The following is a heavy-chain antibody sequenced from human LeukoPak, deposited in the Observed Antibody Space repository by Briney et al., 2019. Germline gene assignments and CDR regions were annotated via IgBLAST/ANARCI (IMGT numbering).Heavy chain of an antibody. Sequence: GEALKISCKGFEYSLTSYRIGEVGQMPGKGVEWMGIIYPGVSGTRYSPSFQDQVTISADKSISTAYLQWSSLKAADIPMYYCAITTTGDLNYWGQGTLVTVSP. CDR2: IYPGVSGT. V-gene: IGHV5-51*01. CDR3: AITTTGDLNY. CDR1: EYSLTSYR. J-gene: IGHJ4*02. D-gene: IGHD7-27*01.